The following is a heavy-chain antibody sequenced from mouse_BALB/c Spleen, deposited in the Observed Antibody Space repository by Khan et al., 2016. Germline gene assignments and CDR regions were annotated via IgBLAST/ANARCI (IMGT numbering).Heavy chain of an antibody. CDR1: GYAFNNFV. V-gene: IGHV1-54*01. Sequence: QVQLLESGAELVRPGTSVKVSCKASGYAFNNFVIQWVKQRPGQGLEWVGVINTGSGGTNYNDKLKDKATMTEDKSYSTAYMQLSSLTSDDSAVYFCASYGTFDYWGQSTTLTVSS. J-gene: IGHJ2*01. CDR2: INTGSGGT. CDR3: ASYGTFDY. D-gene: IGHD2-1*01.